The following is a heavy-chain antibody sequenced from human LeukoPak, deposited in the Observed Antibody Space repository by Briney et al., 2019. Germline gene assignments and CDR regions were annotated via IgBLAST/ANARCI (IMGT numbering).Heavy chain of an antibody. J-gene: IGHJ4*02. D-gene: IGHD2-15*01. V-gene: IGHV1-46*01. CDR2: INPGGSWT. CDR1: GYTFTRHY. CDR3: AKDQLNRFCSAGSCSITHDY. Sequence: ASVKVSCKASGYTFTRHYMHWVRQAPGQGLEWMGVINPGGSWTSYAQKFQGRVTMTRDMSTSTDYMELSSLRSEDTAIYYCAKDQLNRFCSAGSCSITHDYWGQGTLVTVSS.